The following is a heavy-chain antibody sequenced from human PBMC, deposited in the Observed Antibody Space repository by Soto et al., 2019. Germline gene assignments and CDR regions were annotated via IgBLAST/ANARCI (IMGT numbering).Heavy chain of an antibody. V-gene: IGHV3-23*01. CDR3: AKDSNKYSSSLRGRYFDY. Sequence: EVQLLESGGGLVQPGGSLRLSCAVSGFSFSTYGVTWVRQAPGKGLEWVCGVSGGSGVTHYADSVKGRFTISRDNSKKTLVLQMNSLGAEDTAVYYCAKDSNKYSSSLRGRYFDYWGQGIGVTVSS. CDR2: VSGGSGVT. J-gene: IGHJ4*02. D-gene: IGHD4-4*01. CDR1: GFSFSTYG.